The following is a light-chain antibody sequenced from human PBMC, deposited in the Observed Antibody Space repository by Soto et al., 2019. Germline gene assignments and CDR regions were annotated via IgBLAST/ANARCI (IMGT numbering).Light chain of an antibody. CDR3: QQANSFPIT. CDR1: HIISSW. CDR2: ASS. J-gene: IGKJ5*01. V-gene: IGKV1-12*01. Sequence: DIQMTQSPSSVSASVGDRVTITCRASHIISSWLAWYQQKPGKAPKLLIYASSSLQSGVPSRFSGSGSGTDFTLTISSLQPEDFATYYCQQANSFPITFGQGTRLEIK.